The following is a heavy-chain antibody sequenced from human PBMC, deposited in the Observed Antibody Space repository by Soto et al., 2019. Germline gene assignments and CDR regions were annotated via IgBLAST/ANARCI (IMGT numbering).Heavy chain of an antibody. CDR2: ISAYNGNT. V-gene: IGHV1-18*01. CDR1: GYTFTSYG. CDR3: ARTLQNGGNWFDH. D-gene: IGHD1-1*01. Sequence: ASVKVSCKASGYTFTSYGISWVRQSPGQGLEWMGWISAYNGNTNYAQTLQGRVTMTTDTSTSTAYMELRSLRSDDTAVYYCARTLQNGGNWFDHWGQGTLVTVSS. J-gene: IGHJ5*02.